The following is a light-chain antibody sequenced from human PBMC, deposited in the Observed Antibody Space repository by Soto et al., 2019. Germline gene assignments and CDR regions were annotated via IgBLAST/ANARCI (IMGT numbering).Light chain of an antibody. Sequence: EIVLTQSPATLSLSPGERATLSCRASQSVSSYLAWYQQKPGQAPRLLIYAASNRATGIPARFSGSGSGTDVALAISSLEPEDFAVYYCQQRSNWPPTFGPGTKVDIK. J-gene: IGKJ3*01. V-gene: IGKV3-11*01. CDR1: QSVSSY. CDR2: AAS. CDR3: QQRSNWPPT.